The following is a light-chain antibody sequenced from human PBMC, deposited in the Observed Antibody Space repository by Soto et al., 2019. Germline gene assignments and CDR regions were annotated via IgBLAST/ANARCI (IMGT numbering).Light chain of an antibody. CDR3: SSYRARSTTHYV. V-gene: IGLV2-14*03. CDR1: SSDVGGYNY. J-gene: IGLJ1*01. Sequence: QSVLTQPASLSGSPGQSITISCTGTSSDVGGYNYVSWYQQHPGKAPKLMIYDVSNRPSGVSNRFSGSKSGNTASLTISGLQAEDEADYYCSSYRARSTTHYVFGTGTKVTVL. CDR2: DVS.